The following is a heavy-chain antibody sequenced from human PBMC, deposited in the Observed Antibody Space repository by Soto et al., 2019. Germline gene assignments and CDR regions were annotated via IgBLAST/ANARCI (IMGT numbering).Heavy chain of an antibody. CDR3: AGSGWAVQVGY. D-gene: IGHD6-19*01. V-gene: IGHV3-7*01. CDR2: IKQDGSEK. J-gene: IGHJ4*02. CDR1: GFNFNDFW. Sequence: EAQMVESGGGLVQPGGSLRLSCTVSGFNFNDFWMTWVRQAPGKGLEGVANIKQDGSEKYYVDSVKGRFTISRDNAKNSVYLKRNSVRGADTAIYYCAGSGWAVQVGYWGQGTLVTVSS.